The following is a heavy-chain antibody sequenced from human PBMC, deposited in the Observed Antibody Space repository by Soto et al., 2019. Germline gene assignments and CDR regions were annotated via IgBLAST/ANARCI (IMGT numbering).Heavy chain of an antibody. CDR3: AKGDLGGYSYGPSLNDAFDI. D-gene: IGHD5-18*01. J-gene: IGHJ3*02. Sequence: GSLRLSCAASGFTFSSYAMHWVRQAPGKGLEWVAVISYDGSNKYYADSVKGRFTISRDNSKNTLYLQMNSLRAEDTAVYYCAKGDLGGYSYGPSLNDAFDIWGQGTVVTVSS. CDR2: ISYDGSNK. CDR1: GFTFSSYA. V-gene: IGHV3-30*04.